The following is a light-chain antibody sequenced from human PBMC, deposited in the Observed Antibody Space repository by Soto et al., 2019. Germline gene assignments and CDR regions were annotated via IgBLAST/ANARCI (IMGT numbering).Light chain of an antibody. CDR3: GTWDSSLSGGV. CDR1: SSNIGNNY. Sequence: QSVLTQPPSVSAAPGQKVTISCSGSSSNIGNNYVSWFQQLPGTALKLLIYDNNKRPSGIPDRFSGSKSGTSATLGITGLQTGDEADYYCGTWDSSLSGGVFGGGTKVTVL. V-gene: IGLV1-51*01. J-gene: IGLJ2*01. CDR2: DNN.